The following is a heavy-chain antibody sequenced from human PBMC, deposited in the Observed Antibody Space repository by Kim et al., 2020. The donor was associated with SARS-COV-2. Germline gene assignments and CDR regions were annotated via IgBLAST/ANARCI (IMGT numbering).Heavy chain of an antibody. J-gene: IGHJ4*02. CDR2: IWDDGSHE. CDR1: GFTFSDYA. CDR3: ARDDQVGRNSRLDY. Sequence: GGSLRLSCAASGFTFSDYAMHWVRQAPGKGLEWLAVIWDDGSHEFYEDSVKGRFTISRDNSKNTLYLQMHSLRAEDTALYSCARDDQVGRNSRLDYWGQGALVTVSS. D-gene: IGHD1-7*01. V-gene: IGHV3-33*01.